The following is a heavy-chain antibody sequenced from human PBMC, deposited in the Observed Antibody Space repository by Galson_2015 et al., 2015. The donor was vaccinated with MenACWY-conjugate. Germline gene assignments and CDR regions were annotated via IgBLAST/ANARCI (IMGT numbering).Heavy chain of an antibody. CDR1: GFSFSTYT. V-gene: IGHV3-21*01. CDR3: ATLRTPGDY. D-gene: IGHD4-17*01. Sequence: SLRLSCAASGFSFSTYTMNWVRQAPGKGLEWVSSITSGSGYIYYADSVKGRFTISRDNAKNSLYLQLNSLRADDKSVYYCATLRTPGDYWGQGTLVSVAS. J-gene: IGHJ4*02. CDR2: ITSGSGYI.